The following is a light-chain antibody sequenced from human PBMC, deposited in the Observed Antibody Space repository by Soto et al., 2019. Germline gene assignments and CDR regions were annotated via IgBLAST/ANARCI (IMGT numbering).Light chain of an antibody. CDR1: TSNIGAGYD. V-gene: IGLV1-40*01. Sequence: QSVLTQPPSVSGAPGQRVTFSCTGSTSNIGAGYDVHWYQQLPGTSPKLLIFGNSDRPSGVPDRFSAFRSGSSASLAITGLQAEDEADYYCQSYDSSLSGSYVFGSGTKVTV. J-gene: IGLJ1*01. CDR2: GNS. CDR3: QSYDSSLSGSYV.